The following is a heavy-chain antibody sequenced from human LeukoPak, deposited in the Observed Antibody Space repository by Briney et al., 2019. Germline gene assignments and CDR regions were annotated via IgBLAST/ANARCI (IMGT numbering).Heavy chain of an antibody. D-gene: IGHD4-23*01. J-gene: IGHJ5*02. Sequence: KAGGSLRLSCAASGFTVSSNDMNWVRQAPGKGLEWVSSISSSSSYIYYADSVKGRFTISRDNAKNSLYLQMNSLRAEDTAVYYCAKGGVIDPWGQGTLVTVSS. CDR3: AKGGVIDP. V-gene: IGHV3-21*01. CDR2: ISSSSSYI. CDR1: GFTVSSND.